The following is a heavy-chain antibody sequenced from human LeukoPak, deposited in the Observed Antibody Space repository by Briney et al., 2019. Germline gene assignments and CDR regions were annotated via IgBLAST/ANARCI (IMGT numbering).Heavy chain of an antibody. J-gene: IGHJ4*02. Sequence: SQTLSLTCTVSGGSISSGGYYWSWIRQHPGKGLEWIGYIYYSGNTYYNPSLKSRVTISVDTSKNQFSLKLSSVTAADTAVYYCARGTGTTWGAYFDYWGQGTLVAVSS. V-gene: IGHV4-31*03. CDR2: IYYSGNT. CDR1: GGSISSGGYY. CDR3: ARGTGTTWGAYFDY. D-gene: IGHD1-1*01.